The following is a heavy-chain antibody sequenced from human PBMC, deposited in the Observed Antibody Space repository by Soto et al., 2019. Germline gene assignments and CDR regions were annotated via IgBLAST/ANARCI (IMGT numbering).Heavy chain of an antibody. J-gene: IGHJ6*03. CDR1: GFTFSSYS. V-gene: IGHV3-48*01. CDR3: ARAFQGWNFPMDV. D-gene: IGHD1-7*01. CDR2: ISSSSSTI. Sequence: GGSLRLSCAASGFTFSSYSMNWVRQAPGKGLEWVSYISSSSSTIYYGVSVKGRFTISRENAKNSLYLQMNSLRAEDTAVYYCARAFQGWNFPMDVWGKGTTVTVSS.